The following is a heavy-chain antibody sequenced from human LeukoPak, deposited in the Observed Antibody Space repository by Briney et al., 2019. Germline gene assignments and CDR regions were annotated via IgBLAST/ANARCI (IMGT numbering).Heavy chain of an antibody. J-gene: IGHJ4*02. V-gene: IGHV1-18*01. CDR2: ISAYNGNT. Sequence: ASVKVSCKASGYTFTSYGISWVRQAPGQGLEWMGWISAYNGNTNYAQKLQGRVTMTTDTSTSTAYMELRSLRSDDTAVYYCARDPGRAGRAAAGRGLDYWGQGTLVTVSS. CDR3: ARDPGRAGRAAAGRGLDY. D-gene: IGHD6-13*01. CDR1: GYTFTSYG.